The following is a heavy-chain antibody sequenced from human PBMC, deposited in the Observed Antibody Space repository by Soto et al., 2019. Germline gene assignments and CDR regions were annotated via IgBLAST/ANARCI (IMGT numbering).Heavy chain of an antibody. CDR3: ARARGGSCYGGCYYGMDV. D-gene: IGHD2-15*01. J-gene: IGHJ6*02. Sequence: PSETLSLTCTVSGGSISSYYWSWIRQPLGKGLEWIGYIYYSGSTNYNPSLKSRVTISVDTSKDQFSLKLSSVTAADTAVYYCARARGGSCYGGCYYGMDVWGQGTTVTVSS. CDR1: GGSISSYY. V-gene: IGHV4-59*01. CDR2: IYYSGST.